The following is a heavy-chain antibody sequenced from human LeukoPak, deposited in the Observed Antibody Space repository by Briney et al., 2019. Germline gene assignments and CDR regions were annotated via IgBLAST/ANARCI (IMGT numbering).Heavy chain of an antibody. CDR2: IWYDGSNK. CDR1: GFTFSSYG. D-gene: IGHD4-23*01. J-gene: IGHJ3*02. V-gene: IGHV3-33*01. CDR3: ARGGNSAPDAFDI. Sequence: PGRSLRLSCAASGFTFSSYGMHWVRQAPGKGLEWVAVIWYDGSNKYYADSVKGRFTIPRDNSKNTLYLQMNSLRAEDTAVYYCARGGNSAPDAFDIWGQGTMVTVSS.